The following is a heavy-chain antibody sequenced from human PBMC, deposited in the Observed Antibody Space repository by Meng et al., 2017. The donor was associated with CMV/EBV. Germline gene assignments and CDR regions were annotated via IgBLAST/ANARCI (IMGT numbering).Heavy chain of an antibody. CDR1: FVGYY. Sequence: FVGYYWSWFRSPPVKVLYWIGEINHSGSTNYNPSLKSRVTISVDTSNNQFSLKLSSVPAADTAVYYWARARGYDFWSGYYTDYYFDYWGQGTLVTVSS. D-gene: IGHD3-3*01. V-gene: IGHV4-34*01. CDR3: ARARGYDFWSGYYTDYYFDY. CDR2: INHSGST. J-gene: IGHJ4*02.